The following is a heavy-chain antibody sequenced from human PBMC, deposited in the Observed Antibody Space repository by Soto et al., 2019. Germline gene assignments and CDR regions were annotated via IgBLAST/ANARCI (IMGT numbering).Heavy chain of an antibody. CDR3: ARQDLGGWFGEYPHLFDY. D-gene: IGHD3-10*01. Sequence: SETLSLTCTVSGGSISSYYWSWIRQPPGKGLEWIGYIYYSGSTNYNPSLKSRVTISVDTSKNQFSLKLSSVTAADTAVYYCARQDLGGWFGEYPHLFDYRAQRTLVTGSS. CDR2: IYYSGST. J-gene: IGHJ4*02. CDR1: GGSISSYY. V-gene: IGHV4-59*08.